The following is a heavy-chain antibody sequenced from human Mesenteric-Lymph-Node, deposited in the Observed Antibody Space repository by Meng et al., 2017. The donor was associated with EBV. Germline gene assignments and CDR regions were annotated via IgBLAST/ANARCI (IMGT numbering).Heavy chain of an antibody. CDR2: INHSGST. D-gene: IGHD1-26*01. CDR1: GGSFSNHY. J-gene: IGHJ4*02. CDR3: ARLIVGSLSTFDY. V-gene: IGHV4-34*01. Sequence: QMQLKQWGAGLLKPSETLSLTCAFYGGSFSNHYWSWIRQPPGKGLEWIGEINHSGSTSYNPSLKSRVTISVDTAKNQFSLKMSSVTAADTAVYYCARLIVGSLSTFDYWGQGALVTVSS.